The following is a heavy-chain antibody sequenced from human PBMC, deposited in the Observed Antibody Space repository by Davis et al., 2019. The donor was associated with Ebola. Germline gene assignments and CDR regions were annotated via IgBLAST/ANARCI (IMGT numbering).Heavy chain of an antibody. CDR2: INSDGSST. V-gene: IGHV3-74*01. D-gene: IGHD6-13*01. J-gene: IGHJ4*02. CDR3: ARVATAGTFLDY. Sequence: HTGGSLRLSCAASGFTFSNYWMHWVRQAPGKGLVWVSRINSDGSSTNYADSVKGRFTISRDNAKNTLYLQMNSLRADDTAVYYCARVATAGTFLDYWGQGILVTVSS. CDR1: GFTFSNYW.